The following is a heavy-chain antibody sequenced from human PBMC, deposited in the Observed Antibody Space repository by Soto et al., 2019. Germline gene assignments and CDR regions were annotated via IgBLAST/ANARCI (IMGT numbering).Heavy chain of an antibody. CDR1: GFTFSSYG. D-gene: IGHD3-9*01. Sequence: PGGSLRLSCAASGFTFSSYGMHWVRQAPGKGLEWVAVIWYYRSNKYYADSVEGRFTISRDNSKNTQYLQMNSPRAEDTAVYYCARGLTGTSYYYYGMDVWGQGTTVTVSS. V-gene: IGHV3-33*01. J-gene: IGHJ6*02. CDR2: IWYYRSNK. CDR3: ARGLTGTSYYYYGMDV.